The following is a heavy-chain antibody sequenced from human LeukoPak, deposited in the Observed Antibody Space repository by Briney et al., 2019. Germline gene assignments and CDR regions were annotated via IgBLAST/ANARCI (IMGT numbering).Heavy chain of an antibody. CDR2: IYHSGST. V-gene: IGHV4-38-2*02. D-gene: IGHD1-14*01. Sequence: SETLSLTCTVSGYSISSGYYWGWIRQPPGKGLEWIGSIYHSGSTYYNPSLKSRVTISVDTSKNQFSLKLSSATAADTAVYYCARDTEGSDYWGQGTLVTVSS. CDR1: GYSISSGYY. J-gene: IGHJ4*02. CDR3: ARDTEGSDY.